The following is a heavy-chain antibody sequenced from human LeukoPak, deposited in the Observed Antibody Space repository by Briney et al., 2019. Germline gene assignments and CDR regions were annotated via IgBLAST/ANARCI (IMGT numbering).Heavy chain of an antibody. CDR1: GFTFSDYF. CDR2: ISSSGGTI. Sequence: GGSLRVSCATSGFTFSDYFMSWIRQAPGKGLEWLSYISSSGGTIFYADSVKGRFTISRDNANNSLYLQMNSLRADNTAVYYCAKIPRGMIQGVYFDFWGQGTLVTVSS. CDR3: AKIPRGMIQGVYFDF. D-gene: IGHD3-10*01. J-gene: IGHJ4*02. V-gene: IGHV3-11*01.